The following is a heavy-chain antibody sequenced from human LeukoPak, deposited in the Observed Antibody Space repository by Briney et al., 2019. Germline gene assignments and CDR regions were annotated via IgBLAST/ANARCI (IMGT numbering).Heavy chain of an antibody. D-gene: IGHD1-26*01. J-gene: IGHJ5*02. CDR2: VNYDAYT. CDR3: ARPSGIHWGFDP. CDR1: GGSISNADYY. V-gene: IGHV4-39*01. Sequence: SETLSLTCTVSGGSISNADYYWGWIRQPPGKGLEYIGSVNYDAYTYYNPSLRSRVTISVDTSKNQFSLKLSSVTAADTAVYYCARPSGIHWGFDPWGQGTLVTVSS.